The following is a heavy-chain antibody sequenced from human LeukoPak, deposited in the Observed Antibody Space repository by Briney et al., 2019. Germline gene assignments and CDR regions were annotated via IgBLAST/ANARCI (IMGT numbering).Heavy chain of an antibody. D-gene: IGHD7-27*01. CDR1: GFTLNTYW. CDR3: AKTGGPWD. CDR2: INSDGSSL. J-gene: IGHJ4*02. Sequence: GGSLRLSCAASGFTLNTYWMNWVRQAPGKGLVWVSRINSDGSSLTYADSVKGRFTVSRDNSKNTLYLQLNSLRAEDTAVYYCAKTGGPWDWGQGTLVTVSS. V-gene: IGHV3-74*03.